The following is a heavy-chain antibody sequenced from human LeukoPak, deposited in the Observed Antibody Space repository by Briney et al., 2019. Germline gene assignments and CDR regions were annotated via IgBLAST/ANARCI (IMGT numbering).Heavy chain of an antibody. Sequence: WASVKVSCKASGGTFSSYAISWVRQAPGQGLEWMGGIIPIFGTANYAQKLQGRVTMTTDTSTSTAYMELRSLRSDDTAVYYCARGVGATFYFDYWGQGTLVTVSS. J-gene: IGHJ4*02. CDR3: ARGVGATFYFDY. CDR1: GGTFSSYA. CDR2: IIPIFGTA. V-gene: IGHV1-69*05. D-gene: IGHD1-26*01.